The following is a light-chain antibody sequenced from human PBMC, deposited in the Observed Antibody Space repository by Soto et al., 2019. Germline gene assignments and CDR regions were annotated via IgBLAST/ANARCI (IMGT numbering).Light chain of an antibody. CDR3: QSYDISLSAYV. Sequence: QSVLTQPPSVSGAPGQRVTISCTGSSSNTGAGYEVHWYQQLPGRAPKVLIYTNNNRPSGVPDRFSGSKSGTSASLAITGLQAEDEADYYCQSYDISLSAYVVGTVTKLTVL. CDR2: TNN. V-gene: IGLV1-40*01. J-gene: IGLJ1*01. CDR1: SSNTGAGYE.